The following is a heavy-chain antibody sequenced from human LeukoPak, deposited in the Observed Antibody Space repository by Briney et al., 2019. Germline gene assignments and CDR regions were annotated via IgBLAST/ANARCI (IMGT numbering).Heavy chain of an antibody. V-gene: IGHV3-30*18. J-gene: IGHJ4*02. CDR2: ISYDGSNQ. CDR1: GSTFSHYG. Sequence: GGSLRLSCAASGSTFSHYGIHWVRQAPGKGLEWVAAISYDGSNQHYTDSVKGRFTISRDNSKNMLYLEMNSLRAEDTAVYYCAKDTFYYDRSGYYTFDYWGQGTLVTVSS. D-gene: IGHD3-22*01. CDR3: AKDTFYYDRSGYYTFDY.